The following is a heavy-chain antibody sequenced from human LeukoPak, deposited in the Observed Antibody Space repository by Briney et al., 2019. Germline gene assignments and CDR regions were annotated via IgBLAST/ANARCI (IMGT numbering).Heavy chain of an antibody. CDR1: GFTFSSFG. CDR3: ASLVDTAAY. J-gene: IGHJ4*02. Sequence: PGRAPRLSCAASGFTFSSFGMHWVRQAPGKGLEWVAVIWSDGTNKYYVDSVKGRFTISRYNSKNMLYPQMNSLRAEDTAVYCCASLVDTAAYWGQGTLVTVSS. V-gene: IGHV3-33*03. CDR2: IWSDGTNK. D-gene: IGHD5-18*01.